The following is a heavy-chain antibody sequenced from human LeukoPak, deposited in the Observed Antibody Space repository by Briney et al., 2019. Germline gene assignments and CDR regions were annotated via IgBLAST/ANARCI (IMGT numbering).Heavy chain of an antibody. Sequence: PGGSLRLSCTVSGFTVSSNSMSWVRQAPGKGLEWVSFIYSAGSTHYSDSVKGRFTISIDNSKNTLYLQMNSLRAEDTAVYYCAKPLGGVLLIIDYWGQGTLVTVSS. CDR2: IYSAGST. CDR3: AKPLGGVLLIIDY. J-gene: IGHJ4*02. D-gene: IGHD3-16*01. CDR1: GFTVSSNS. V-gene: IGHV3-53*01.